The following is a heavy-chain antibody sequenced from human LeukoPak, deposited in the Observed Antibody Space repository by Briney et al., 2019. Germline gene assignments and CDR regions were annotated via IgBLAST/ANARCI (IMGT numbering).Heavy chain of an antibody. Sequence: ASVRVSCKASGYTFTSYGISWVRQAPGQGLEWMGWISAYNGNTNYAQKPQGRVTMTTDTSTSTAYMELRSLRSDDTAVYYCARADWNDGVDDYWGQGTLVTVSS. D-gene: IGHD1-1*01. CDR3: ARADWNDGVDDY. J-gene: IGHJ4*02. CDR2: ISAYNGNT. CDR1: GYTFTSYG. V-gene: IGHV1-18*01.